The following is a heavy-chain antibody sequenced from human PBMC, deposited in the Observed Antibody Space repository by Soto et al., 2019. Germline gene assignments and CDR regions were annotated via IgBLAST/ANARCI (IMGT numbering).Heavy chain of an antibody. CDR2: ISGSGGST. CDR3: AKDRVVGGYYYYYGMDV. D-gene: IGHD3-10*01. CDR1: GFTFSSYA. J-gene: IGHJ6*02. Sequence: GGSLRLSCAASGFTFSSYAMSWVRQAPGKGLEWVSGISGSGGSTYHADSGKGRFTISRDNSKNTLYLQMNSLRAEDTAVYYCAKDRVVGGYYYYYGMDVWGQGTTVTVSS. V-gene: IGHV3-23*01.